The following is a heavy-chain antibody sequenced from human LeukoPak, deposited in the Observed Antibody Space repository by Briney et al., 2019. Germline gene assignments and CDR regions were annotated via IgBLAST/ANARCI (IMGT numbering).Heavy chain of an antibody. CDR2: SKSKTDGGTT. Sequence: GGSLRLSCAASDFTFTSAWMNWVREAPGKGLEWVGGSKSKTDGGTTDYAAPVKGRFTISRDDSKNTLYLQMNSLKTEDTAVYYCTTGRSDILTGYPYWGQGTLVTVSS. D-gene: IGHD3-9*01. J-gene: IGHJ4*02. CDR3: TTGRSDILTGYPY. V-gene: IGHV3-15*07. CDR1: DFTFTSAW.